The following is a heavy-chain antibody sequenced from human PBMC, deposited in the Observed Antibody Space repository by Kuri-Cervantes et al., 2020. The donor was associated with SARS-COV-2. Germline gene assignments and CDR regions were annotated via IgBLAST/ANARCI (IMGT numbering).Heavy chain of an antibody. CDR1: GFTFSSYA. J-gene: IGHJ6*03. CDR2: ISGSGGST. CDR3: AREKLAGYYYYYMDV. V-gene: IGHV3-23*01. Sequence: GESLKISCAASGFTFSSYAMSWVRQAPGKGLEWVSAISGSGGSTYYADSVKGRFTISRDNSKNALYLQMNSLRAEDTAVYYCAREKLAGYYYYYMDVWGKGTTVTVSS. D-gene: IGHD1-1*01.